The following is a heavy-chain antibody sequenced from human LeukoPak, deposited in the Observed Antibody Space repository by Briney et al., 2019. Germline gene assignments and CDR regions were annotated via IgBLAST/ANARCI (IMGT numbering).Heavy chain of an antibody. CDR1: GFTFSSYA. CDR3: AKSPRIVGTIPNDY. D-gene: IGHD1-26*01. Sequence: GGSLRLSCAASGFTFSSYAMSWVRQAPGKGLEWVSAISGSGGSTYYADSVKGRFTISRGNSKNTLYLQMNSLRAEDTAVYYCAKSPRIVGTIPNDYWGQGTLVTVSS. V-gene: IGHV3-23*01. J-gene: IGHJ4*02. CDR2: ISGSGGST.